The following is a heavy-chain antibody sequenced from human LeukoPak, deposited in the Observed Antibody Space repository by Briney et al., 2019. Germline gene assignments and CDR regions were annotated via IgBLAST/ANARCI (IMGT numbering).Heavy chain of an antibody. CDR1: GFTFSSYS. CDR2: ISSSSSHI. V-gene: IGHV3-21*01. CDR3: ARGIWSGYERVIVTGMDV. Sequence: GGSLRLSCAASGFTFSSYSMNWVRQAPGKGLEWVSSISSSSSHIYYADSVKGRFTISRDNAKNSLYLQMNSLRAEDTAVYYCARGIWSGYERVIVTGMDVWGKGTTVTVSS. J-gene: IGHJ6*03. D-gene: IGHD3-3*01.